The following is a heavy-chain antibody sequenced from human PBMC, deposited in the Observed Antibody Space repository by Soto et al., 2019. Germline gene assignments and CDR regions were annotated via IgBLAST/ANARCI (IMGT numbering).Heavy chain of an antibody. CDR3: ARNGDYDFWSGYSHNWFDP. V-gene: IGHV3-48*02. CDR2: ISSSSSTI. D-gene: IGHD3-3*01. J-gene: IGHJ5*02. CDR1: GFTFSSYS. Sequence: GGSLRLSCAASGFTFSSYSMNWVRQAPGKGLEWVSYISSSSSTIYYADSVKGRFTISRDNARNSLYLQMNSLRDEDTAVYYCARNGDYDFWSGYSHNWFDPWGQGTLVTVSS.